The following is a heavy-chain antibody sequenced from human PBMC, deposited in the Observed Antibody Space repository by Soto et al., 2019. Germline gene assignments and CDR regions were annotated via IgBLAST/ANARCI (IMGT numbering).Heavy chain of an antibody. CDR2: ISSSSSTI. J-gene: IGHJ4*02. V-gene: IGHV3-48*01. CDR3: ARVGYYYDSSGYYY. D-gene: IGHD3-22*01. CDR1: GFTFSSYS. Sequence: HPGGSLRLSCAASGFTFSSYSMNWVRQAPGKGLEWVSYISSSSSTIYYADSVKGRFTISRDNAKNSLYLQMNSLRAEDTAVYYCARVGYYYDSSGYYYWGQGTLVTVSS.